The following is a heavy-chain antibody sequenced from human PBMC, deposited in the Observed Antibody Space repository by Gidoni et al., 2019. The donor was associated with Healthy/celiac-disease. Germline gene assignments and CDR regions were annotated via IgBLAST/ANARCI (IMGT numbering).Heavy chain of an antibody. Sequence: EVQLVESGGGLVQPGGSLRLSCAASVFTFSSYEMNWVRQAPGKGLEWVSYISSSGSTIYYADSVKGRFTISRDNAKNSLYLQMNSLRAEDTAVYYCARIEWGYYFDYWGQGTLVTVSS. CDR2: ISSSGSTI. V-gene: IGHV3-48*03. CDR1: VFTFSSYE. CDR3: ARIEWGYYFDY. D-gene: IGHD5-12*01. J-gene: IGHJ4*02.